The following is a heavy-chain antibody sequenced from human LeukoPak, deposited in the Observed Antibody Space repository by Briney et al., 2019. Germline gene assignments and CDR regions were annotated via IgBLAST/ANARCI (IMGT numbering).Heavy chain of an antibody. D-gene: IGHD6-13*01. CDR2: INHSGST. Sequence: PSETLSLTYAVYGGSFSGYYWSWIRQPPGKGLEWIGEINHSGSTNYNPSLKSRVTISVDTSKNQFSLKLSSVTAADTAVYYCARLGSSSWYRPRIDPWGQGALVTVSS. J-gene: IGHJ5*02. CDR1: GGSFSGYY. CDR3: ARLGSSSWYRPRIDP. V-gene: IGHV4-34*01.